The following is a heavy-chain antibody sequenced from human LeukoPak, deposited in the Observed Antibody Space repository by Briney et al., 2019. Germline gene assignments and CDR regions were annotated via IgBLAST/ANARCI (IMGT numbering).Heavy chain of an antibody. CDR1: GYSITTGYY. J-gene: IGHJ6*03. V-gene: IGHV4-38-2*01. CDR3: ARQHDSYYYYYVDV. Sequence: SETLSLTCDVSGYSITTGYYWVWLRPPPGKGLVWIGSLYHSASIYYSPSLKSRVTMSVDTSKNQFSLRLSFVTAADTAVYYCARQHDSYYYYYVDVWGKGTTVTVSS. D-gene: IGHD3-3*01. CDR2: LYHSASI.